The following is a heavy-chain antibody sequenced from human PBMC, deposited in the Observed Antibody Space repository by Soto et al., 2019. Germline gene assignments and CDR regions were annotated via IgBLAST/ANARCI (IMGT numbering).Heavy chain of an antibody. CDR1: GGTFSHYT. D-gene: IGHD3-16*01. CDR2: LIPVFGTE. Sequence: QVQLVQSGAEVKKPESSVKVSCKASGGTFSHYTINWVRQAPGQGLEWMGGLIPVFGTENYAQKFQGRVTITADQSSTTAYMELSSLTSEDTAVYYCARSNTSSLYPPEYFQNWGQGALVTVSS. CDR3: ARSNTSSLYPPEYFQN. J-gene: IGHJ1*01. V-gene: IGHV1-69*01.